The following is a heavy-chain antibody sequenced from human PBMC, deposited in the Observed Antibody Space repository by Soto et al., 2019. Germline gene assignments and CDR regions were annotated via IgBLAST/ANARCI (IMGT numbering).Heavy chain of an antibody. J-gene: IGHJ4*02. D-gene: IGHD2-15*01. CDR2: IKQDGSEK. CDR1: GFAFSSYW. Sequence: GGSLRLSCAASGFAFSSYWMSWVRQAPGKGLEWVANIKQDGSEKYYVDSVKGRFTISRDNTKNSLYLQMNSLRAEDTAVYYCARDIGVGWYYFDYWGQGTLVTVSS. V-gene: IGHV3-7*03. CDR3: ARDIGVGWYYFDY.